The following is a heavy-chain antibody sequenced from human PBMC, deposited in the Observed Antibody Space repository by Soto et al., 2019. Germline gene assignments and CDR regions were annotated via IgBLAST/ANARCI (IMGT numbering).Heavy chain of an antibody. J-gene: IGHJ4*02. V-gene: IGHV3-64*07. CDR3: ARVSYNGAAKDY. CDR2: INSKGDMT. Sequence: EVQLVESGGGLVQPGGSLRLSCAASGFTFSSYSMHWVRQAPGKGLEYVSAINSKGDMTYYADSVRGRFTISRDDSKNTLYLQMGSLRAEDMAVYYCARVSYNGAAKDYWGPGTLVTVAS. CDR1: GFTFSSYS. D-gene: IGHD2-15*01.